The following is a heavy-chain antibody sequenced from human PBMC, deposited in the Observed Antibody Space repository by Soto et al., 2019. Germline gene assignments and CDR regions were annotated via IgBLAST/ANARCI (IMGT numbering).Heavy chain of an antibody. D-gene: IGHD4-4*01. J-gene: IGHJ4*02. V-gene: IGHV3-73*01. CDR3: IGRGDDYNSRGNDY. Sequence: GGSLRLSCAASGFTFSGSAMHWVRQASGKGLEWVGRMRSKAYSYATAYAASVKGRFTISRDDSKNTAYLQMSSLKTEDTAVYYCIGRGDDYNSRGNDYWGQGTLVTVSS. CDR1: GFTFSGSA. CDR2: MRSKAYSYAT.